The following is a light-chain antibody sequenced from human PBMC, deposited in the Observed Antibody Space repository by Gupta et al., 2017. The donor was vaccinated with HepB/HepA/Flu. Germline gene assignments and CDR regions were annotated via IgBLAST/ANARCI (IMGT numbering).Light chain of an antibody. J-gene: IGKJ2*01. CDR1: QSIGSA. CDR3: HQSYSLPYT. Sequence: ETVLTQSPDFQSVTPKEKVTITCRASQSIGSALHWYQQKPDQSPKLLIKYASQSFSGVPSRFSGSGSGTDFTLTIDSLEPEDAATYYCHQSYSLPYTFGQGTKLEIK. V-gene: IGKV6-21*01. CDR2: YAS.